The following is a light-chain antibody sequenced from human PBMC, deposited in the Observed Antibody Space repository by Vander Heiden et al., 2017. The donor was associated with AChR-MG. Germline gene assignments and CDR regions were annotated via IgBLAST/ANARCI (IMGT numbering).Light chain of an antibody. CDR3: QQDRDPGT. Sequence: DIVLTQSPGTLSLSPGERATLSCRASKSVSSNYLAWYQQKAGQAPRLLIYGASSRATGIPDRFSGSGSGTDFTLTISRLDPEDFAVYYWQQDRDPGTFGQGTKVEIK. V-gene: IGKV3-20*01. J-gene: IGKJ1*01. CDR2: GAS. CDR1: KSVSSNY.